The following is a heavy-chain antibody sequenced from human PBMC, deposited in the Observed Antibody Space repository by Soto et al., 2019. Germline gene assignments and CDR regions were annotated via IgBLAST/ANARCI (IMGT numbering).Heavy chain of an antibody. D-gene: IGHD3-22*01. CDR2: IYHSGST. CDR3: ARVDGYSPYYYYYGMDV. V-gene: IGHV4-4*02. CDR1: GGSISSSNW. Sequence: QVQLQESGPGLVKPSGTLSLTCAVSGGSISSSNWWSWVRQPLGKGLEWIGEIYHSGSTNYNPSLKSRVTISVDKSKNQFSLKLSSVTAADTAVYYCARVDGYSPYYYYYGMDVWGQGTTVTVSS. J-gene: IGHJ6*02.